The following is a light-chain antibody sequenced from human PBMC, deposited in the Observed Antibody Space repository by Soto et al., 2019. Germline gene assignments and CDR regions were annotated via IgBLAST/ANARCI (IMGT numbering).Light chain of an antibody. CDR2: DAS. CDR1: QSISSY. V-gene: IGKV1-39*01. CDR3: QQSYSTPRT. J-gene: IGKJ4*01. Sequence: DILMTQSPSSLSASVGDRVTITCRASQSISSYLNWYQQKPGKAPKLLIYDASSLQSRVTSRFTDSRSGTDFTLTISSLQPEDFATYYCQQSYSTPRTFGGGTKVEIK.